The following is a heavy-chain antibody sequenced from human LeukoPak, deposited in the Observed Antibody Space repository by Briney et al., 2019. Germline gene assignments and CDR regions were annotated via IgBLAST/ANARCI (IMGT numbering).Heavy chain of an antibody. CDR2: ISSSGSTI. D-gene: IGHD2-15*01. J-gene: IGHJ4*02. Sequence: PGGSLRLSCAASGFTFSVYYMSWMRQAPGKGGGGVSYISSSGSTIYYADSVKGRFTISRDNAKNSLYLQMNSLRAEDTAVYYCAIENRIAVDYWGQGTLVTVSS. V-gene: IGHV3-11*01. CDR3: AIENRIAVDY. CDR1: GFTFSVYY.